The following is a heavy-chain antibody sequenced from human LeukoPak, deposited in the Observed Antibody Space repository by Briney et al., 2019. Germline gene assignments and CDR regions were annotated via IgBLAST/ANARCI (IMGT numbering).Heavy chain of an antibody. Sequence: ASVKVSCKVSGYTLTELSMHWVRQAPGQGLEWMGIINPSGGSTSYAQKFQGRVTMTRDTSTSTVYMELSSLRSEDTAVYYCARLESTVTTRGDYWGQGTLVTVSS. CDR3: ARLESTVTTRGDY. D-gene: IGHD4-17*01. CDR1: GYTLTELS. V-gene: IGHV1-46*01. J-gene: IGHJ4*02. CDR2: INPSGGST.